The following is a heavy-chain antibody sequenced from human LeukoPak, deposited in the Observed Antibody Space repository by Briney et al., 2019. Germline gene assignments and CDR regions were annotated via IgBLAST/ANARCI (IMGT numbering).Heavy chain of an antibody. D-gene: IGHD1-26*01. Sequence: ASVKVSCKASGYTFTGYYMHWVRQATGQGLEWMGWMNPNSGNTGYAQKFQGRVTMTRNTSISTAYMELSSLRAEDTAVYYCARVIVGATTFDYWGQGTLVTVSS. J-gene: IGHJ4*02. CDR1: GYTFTGYY. V-gene: IGHV1-8*02. CDR2: MNPNSGNT. CDR3: ARVIVGATTFDY.